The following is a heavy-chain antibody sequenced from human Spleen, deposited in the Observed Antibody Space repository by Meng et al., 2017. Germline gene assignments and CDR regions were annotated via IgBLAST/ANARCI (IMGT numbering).Heavy chain of an antibody. CDR1: GGSISSSSYY. CDR2: IGTSGSTI. Sequence: LSLTCTVSGGSISSSSYYWGWIRQAPGKGLEWVSYIGTSGSTIYYADSVKGRFTISRDNAKSSLYLQMNGLRVEDTADYYCARDLSNEGSYLYYGVDVWGQGTTVTVSS. D-gene: IGHD1-26*01. CDR3: ARDLSNEGSYLYYGVDV. V-gene: IGHV3-11*04. J-gene: IGHJ6*02.